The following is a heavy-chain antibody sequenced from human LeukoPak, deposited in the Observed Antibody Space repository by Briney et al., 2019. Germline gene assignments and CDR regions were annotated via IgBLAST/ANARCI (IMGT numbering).Heavy chain of an antibody. CDR1: GFTFSSYG. V-gene: IGHV3-30*02. CDR3: AKRSSWSPFDY. D-gene: IGHD6-13*01. CDR2: IRYDEINK. J-gene: IGHJ4*02. Sequence: GGSLRLSCAASGFTFSSYGMHWVRQAPGKGLEWVAFIRYDEINKYYADSVKVRFTISRDNSKKTLYLQMSSLRAEDTAVYYCAKRSSWSPFDYWGQGTLVTVSS.